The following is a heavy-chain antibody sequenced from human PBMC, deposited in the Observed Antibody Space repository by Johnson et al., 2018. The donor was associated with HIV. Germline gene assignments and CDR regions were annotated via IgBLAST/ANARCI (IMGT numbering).Heavy chain of an antibody. CDR1: GFTFTNAW. CDR2: LQSRTDGETA. CDR3: TTEGDAFDI. J-gene: IGHJ3*02. V-gene: IGHV3-15*01. Sequence: VQLVESGGGLVKPGGSLRLSCAASGFTFTNAWMHWVRQAPGQGLEWVGRLQSRTDGETADYAAPVKGRFTISRDDSKNTLYLQMSSLRTEDAGVYYCTTEGDAFDIWGQGTMVTVSS.